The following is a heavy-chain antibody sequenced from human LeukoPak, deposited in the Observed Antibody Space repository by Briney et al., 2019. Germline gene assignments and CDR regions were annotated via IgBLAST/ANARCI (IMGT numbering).Heavy chain of an antibody. V-gene: IGHV4-4*07. CDR2: LYTSGST. D-gene: IGHD3-22*01. Sequence: SETLSLTCTVSGGSISSYYWSWIRQPAGKGLEWIRRLYTSGSTNYNPSLKSRVTMSVDTSKNQFSLKLTSMTAADTAVYYCARGGSSGYYYGWGQGTLVTVSS. CDR3: ARGGSSGYYYG. J-gene: IGHJ4*02. CDR1: GGSISSYY.